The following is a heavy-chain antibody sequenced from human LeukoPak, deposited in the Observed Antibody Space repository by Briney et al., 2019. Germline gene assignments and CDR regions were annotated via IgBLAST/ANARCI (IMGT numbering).Heavy chain of an antibody. CDR3: ARHPGLYCSGGSCYSEAAFDY. D-gene: IGHD2-15*01. CDR2: IYPGDSDT. V-gene: IGHV5-51*01. J-gene: IGHJ4*02. CDR1: GYSFTSYW. Sequence: GESLKISCKGSGYSFTSYWIGWVRQMPGKGLEWMGIIYPGDSDTRYSPSFQGQVTISADKSISTAYLQWSSLKASDTAMYYCARHPGLYCSGGSCYSEAAFDYWGQGTLVTVSS.